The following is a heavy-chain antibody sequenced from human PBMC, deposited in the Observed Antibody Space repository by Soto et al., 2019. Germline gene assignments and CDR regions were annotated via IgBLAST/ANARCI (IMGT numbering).Heavy chain of an antibody. D-gene: IGHD1-20*01. CDR1: GGSFSSGAYY. CDR3: ARTPEGINYYFDY. V-gene: IGHV4-31*03. Sequence: QVQLQESGPGLVKPSQTLSLTCTVSGGSFSSGAYYWSWIRQHPGKGLEWIGYIYYSGSTYYNPSLKSRVTISVDTSKNQLSLKLSSVTAADTAVYYCARTPEGINYYFDYWGQGTLVTVSS. J-gene: IGHJ4*02. CDR2: IYYSGST.